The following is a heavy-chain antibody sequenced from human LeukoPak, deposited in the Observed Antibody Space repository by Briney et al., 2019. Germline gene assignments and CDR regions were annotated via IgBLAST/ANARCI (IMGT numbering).Heavy chain of an antibody. CDR3: ARDSGTYGYYMDV. CDR2: ISRSSSEI. CDR1: GFTLSSHR. Sequence: GGSLRLSCAASGFTLSSHRMNWVRQAPGKGLEWVSDISRSSSEIHYADSVTGRFTISRDNAKNSVYLQMNSLRVEDTAVYYCARDSGTYGYYMDVWGKGTTVTVSS. J-gene: IGHJ6*04. V-gene: IGHV3-48*01. D-gene: IGHD1-26*01.